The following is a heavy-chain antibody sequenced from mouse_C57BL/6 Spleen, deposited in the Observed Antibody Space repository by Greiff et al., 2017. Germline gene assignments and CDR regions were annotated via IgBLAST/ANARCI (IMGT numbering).Heavy chain of an antibody. D-gene: IGHD2-2*01. V-gene: IGHV1-54*01. CDR2: INPGSGGT. Sequence: QVQLKESGAELVRPGTSVKVSCKASGYAFTNYLIEWVKQRPGQGLEWIGVINPGSGGTNYNEKFKGKATLTADKSSSTAYMQLSSLTSEDSAVYFCARSSTMVPLLGFDVWGTGTTVTVSS. J-gene: IGHJ1*03. CDR3: ARSSTMVPLLGFDV. CDR1: GYAFTNYL.